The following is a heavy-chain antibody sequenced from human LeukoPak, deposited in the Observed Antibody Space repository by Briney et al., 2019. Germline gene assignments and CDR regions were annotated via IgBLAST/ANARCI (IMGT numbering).Heavy chain of an antibody. CDR3: ARYPDSFCRGDCYPRL. CDR2: VHPGDSDT. Sequence: GESLKISRQAFGYSLSNYYIGLVRQMPGKGLEWMGIVHPGDSDTTYSPSFQGQVTISADRSISTAYLQWSSLKASDPAMYYCARYPDSFCRGDCYPRLWGQGTLVTVSS. CDR1: GYSLSNYY. J-gene: IGHJ4*02. V-gene: IGHV5-51*01. D-gene: IGHD2-21*02.